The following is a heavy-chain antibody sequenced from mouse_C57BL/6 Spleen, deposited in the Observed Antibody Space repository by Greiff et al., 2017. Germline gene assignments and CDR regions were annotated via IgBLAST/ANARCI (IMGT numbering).Heavy chain of an antibody. CDR3: CRRGFYYGNCIDY. CDR1: GYTFTSYW. CDR2: IHPNSGST. D-gene: IGHD2-1*01. Sequence: QVQLQQPGAELVKPGASVKLSCKASGYTFTSYWMHWVKQRPGQGLEWIGMIHPNSGSTNYNEKFKSKATLTVDKSSSTAYMQLSSLTSEDSAVYYCCRRGFYYGNCIDYWGQGTTLTVSA. V-gene: IGHV1-64*01. J-gene: IGHJ2*01.